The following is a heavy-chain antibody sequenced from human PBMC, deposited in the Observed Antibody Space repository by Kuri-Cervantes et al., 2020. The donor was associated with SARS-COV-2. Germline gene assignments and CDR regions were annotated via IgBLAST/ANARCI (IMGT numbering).Heavy chain of an antibody. V-gene: IGHV1-69*13. CDR3: ATAYRGYHYWYFDL. Sequence: SVKVSCKASGGTFSSYAISWVRQAPGQGLEWMGGIIPIFGTANYAQKFQGRVTITADESTSTAYMELSSLRSEDTAVYYCATAYRGYHYWYFDLWGRGTLVTVSS. CDR1: GGTFSSYA. D-gene: IGHD3-22*01. CDR2: IIPIFGTA. J-gene: IGHJ2*01.